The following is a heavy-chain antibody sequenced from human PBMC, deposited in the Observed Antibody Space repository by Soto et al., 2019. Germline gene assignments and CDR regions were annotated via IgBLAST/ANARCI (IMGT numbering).Heavy chain of an antibody. CDR2: INPDNGNT. Sequence: QVQLVQSWAEVKKPGASVKISCKASGYTFTRYTMNWVRQAPGQRLEWMGWINPDNGNTKSSQKFQDRVIITRDTSASTAYMDLSILRSEDTAVYYCARGIATGQLDPWGQGTLVTVSS. V-gene: IGHV1-3*01. J-gene: IGHJ5*02. CDR1: GYTFTRYT. D-gene: IGHD2-15*01. CDR3: ARGIATGQLDP.